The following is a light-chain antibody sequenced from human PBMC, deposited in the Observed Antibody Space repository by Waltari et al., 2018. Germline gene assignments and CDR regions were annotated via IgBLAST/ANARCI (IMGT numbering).Light chain of an antibody. CDR2: ASY. V-gene: IGKV1-5*01. CDR3: QHYNSDPWT. J-gene: IGKJ1*01. Sequence: DIQMTQSPSTLSVSVGDRVSIPCRASESISSRFLAWYQQKPGKSPKLLIYASYSLESAVPSRFSGSGSGTEFSHTISTLQPEDFATYCGQHYNSDPWTFGGGTKVEIK. CDR1: ESISSR.